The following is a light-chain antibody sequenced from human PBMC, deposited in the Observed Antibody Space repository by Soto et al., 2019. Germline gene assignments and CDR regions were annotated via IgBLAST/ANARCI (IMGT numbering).Light chain of an antibody. CDR2: GAS. Sequence: EIVLTQSPGTLSLSPGERATLSCRASQSVSSNYLAWYQQKPGQAPRLLIYGASSRATAIPDRFSGSGSGTDFSLTISRLEPEDFAVYYCQQYGSSPRTFGQGTTVEIK. CDR3: QQYGSSPRT. CDR1: QSVSSNY. J-gene: IGKJ1*01. V-gene: IGKV3-20*01.